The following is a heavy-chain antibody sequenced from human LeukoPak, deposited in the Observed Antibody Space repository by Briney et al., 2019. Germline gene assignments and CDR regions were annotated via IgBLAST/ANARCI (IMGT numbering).Heavy chain of an antibody. D-gene: IGHD1-26*01. CDR2: ISGSGGST. J-gene: IGHJ3*01. Sequence: PGGSLRLSCAASGFSFSSYAMSWVRQAPGKWLEWVSAISGSGGSTYYADSVKGRFTISRDNSKNRLYLQMHSPRAEDTAVYYCAKSHRYSGRHDAFNVWGEGTMLSVSS. CDR1: GFSFSSYA. CDR3: AKSHRYSGRHDAFNV. V-gene: IGHV3-23*01.